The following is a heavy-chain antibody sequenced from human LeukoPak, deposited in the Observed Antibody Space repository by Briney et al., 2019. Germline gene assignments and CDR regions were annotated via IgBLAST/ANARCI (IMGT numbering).Heavy chain of an antibody. V-gene: IGHV4-34*01. J-gene: IGHJ4*02. CDR2: IDHSGST. CDR3: ARECSGGSCYSDY. D-gene: IGHD2-15*01. CDR1: GGSFSGYY. Sequence: SETLSLTCAVYGGSFSGYYWSWIRQPPGKGLEWIGEIDHSGSTNYNPSLKSRVTISVDTSKNQFSLKLSSVTAADTAVYYCARECSGGSCYSDYWGQGTLVTVSS.